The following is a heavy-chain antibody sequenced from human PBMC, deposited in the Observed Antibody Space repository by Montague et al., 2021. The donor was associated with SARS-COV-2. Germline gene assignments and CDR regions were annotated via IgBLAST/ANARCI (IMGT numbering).Heavy chain of an antibody. CDR2: ISGSGGST. CDR1: GFTFSSYA. J-gene: IGHJ4*02. Sequence: SLRLSCAASGFTFSSYAMSWVRQAPGKGLEWVSAISGSGGSTYYADSVKGRFTISRNNSKNTLYVQMNSLRAEDTAVYYCAKLTTGHSYGTRDYWGQGTLVTVSS. CDR3: AKLTTGHSYGTRDY. D-gene: IGHD5-18*01. V-gene: IGHV3-23*01.